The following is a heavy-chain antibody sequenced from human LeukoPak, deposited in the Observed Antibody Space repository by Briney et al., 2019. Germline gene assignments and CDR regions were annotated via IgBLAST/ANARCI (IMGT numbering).Heavy chain of an antibody. J-gene: IGHJ4*02. Sequence: ASVKVSCKASEYTFTGYYIHWVRQAPGQGLEWMGWIDPNTGDSNYVQKFQGRVTMTRDTSISTAYMELSRLRSDDTAVYYCARDPGWNYYFDYWGQGALVTVSS. CDR1: EYTFTGYY. CDR3: ARDPGWNYYFDY. D-gene: IGHD1-7*01. V-gene: IGHV1-2*02. CDR2: IDPNTGDS.